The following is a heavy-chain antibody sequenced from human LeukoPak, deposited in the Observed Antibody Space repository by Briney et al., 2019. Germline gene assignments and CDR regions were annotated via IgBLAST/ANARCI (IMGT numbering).Heavy chain of an antibody. V-gene: IGHV3-53*01. D-gene: IGHD2/OR15-2a*01. Sequence: PGGSLRLSCAASGFTVSSNYMSWVRQARGKGRVWVSVIYSGGDTYYADSVKGRFTISRDNSKNTLYLQMNSLRAEDTALYYCARGPPLSKYYFDYWGQGTLVTVSS. CDR1: GFTVSSNY. J-gene: IGHJ4*02. CDR2: IYSGGDT. CDR3: ARGPPLSKYYFDY.